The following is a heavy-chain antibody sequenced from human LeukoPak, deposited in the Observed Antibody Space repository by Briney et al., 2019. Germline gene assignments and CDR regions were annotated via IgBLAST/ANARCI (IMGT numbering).Heavy chain of an antibody. D-gene: IGHD3-10*01. V-gene: IGHV1-69*13. CDR2: IIPIFGTA. J-gene: IGHJ6*04. CDR3: ASTYGSGSYGDYYYYGMDV. CDR1: GGTFSSYA. Sequence: SVKVSCKASGGTFSSYAISWVRQAPGQGREWMGGIIPIFGTANYAQKFQGRVTITADESTSTAYMELSSLRSEDTAVYYCASTYGSGSYGDYYYYGMDVWGKGTTVTVSS.